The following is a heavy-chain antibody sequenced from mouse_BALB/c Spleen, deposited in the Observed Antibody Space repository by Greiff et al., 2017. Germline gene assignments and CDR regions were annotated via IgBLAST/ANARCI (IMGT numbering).Heavy chain of an antibody. CDR3: TRGGDYWYFDV. Sequence: QVQLQQSDAELVKPGASVKISCKASGYTFTSYWMHWVKQRPGQGLEWIGNIYPGSGSTNYDEKFKSKATLTVDTSSSTAYMQLSSLTSEDSAVYYCTRGGDYWYFDVWGAGTTVTVSS. CDR2: IYPGSGST. J-gene: IGHJ1*01. CDR1: GYTFTSYW. V-gene: IGHV1-55*01.